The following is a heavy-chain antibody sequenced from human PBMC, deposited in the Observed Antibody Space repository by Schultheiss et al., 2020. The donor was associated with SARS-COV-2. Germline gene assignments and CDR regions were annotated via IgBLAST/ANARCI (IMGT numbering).Heavy chain of an antibody. CDR1: GGSISSYY. CDR3: ARVPPCSSTSCHDY. D-gene: IGHD2-2*01. Sequence: SETLSLTCTVSGGSISSYYWSWIRQPPGKGLEWIGYIYYSGSTYYNPSLKSRVTISVDTSKNQFSLKLSSVTAADTAVYYCARVPPCSSTSCHDYWGQGTLVTVSS. J-gene: IGHJ4*02. CDR2: IYYSGST. V-gene: IGHV4-59*12.